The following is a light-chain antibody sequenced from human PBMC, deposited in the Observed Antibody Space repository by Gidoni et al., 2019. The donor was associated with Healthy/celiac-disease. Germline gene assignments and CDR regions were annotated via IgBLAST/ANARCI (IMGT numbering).Light chain of an antibody. CDR1: QSVSSN. CDR2: GAS. Sequence: DIVMTQSPATLSVSPGERATLSCRASQSVSSNLAWYQQKPGQAPRLLISGASTRATGIPARFSGSGSGTEFTLTISSLQSEDFAVYYCQQYNNWPVTFGQGTKVEIK. CDR3: QQYNNWPVT. V-gene: IGKV3-15*01. J-gene: IGKJ1*01.